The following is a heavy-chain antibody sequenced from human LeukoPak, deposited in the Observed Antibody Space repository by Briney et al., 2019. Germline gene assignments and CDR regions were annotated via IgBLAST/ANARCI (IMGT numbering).Heavy chain of an antibody. J-gene: IGHJ4*02. V-gene: IGHV3-30*18. CDR2: ISYDGSNK. Sequence: SLRLSCAASGFTFSDYGMHWVRQAPGKGLEWVAVISYDGSNKYSADSVKGRFTISRDNSKNTLYLQMNSLRAEDTAVYYCAKDEDYGDYVLSYWGQGTLVTVSS. CDR1: GFTFSDYG. CDR3: AKDEDYGDYVLSY. D-gene: IGHD4-17*01.